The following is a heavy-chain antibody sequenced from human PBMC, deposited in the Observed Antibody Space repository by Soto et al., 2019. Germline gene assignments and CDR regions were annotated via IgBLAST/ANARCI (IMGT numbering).Heavy chain of an antibody. Sequence: PGGSLRLSCAASRFTFSDYYMSWIRQAPGKGLEWLSYITKSGSTMYYADSVKGRFTISRDNAKNSLYLQMNSLRAEDTAVYYCARVGNGSGRSRISYYYYYMDVWGKGTTVTVAS. CDR2: ITKSGSTM. J-gene: IGHJ6*03. CDR3: ARVGNGSGRSRISYYYYYMDV. D-gene: IGHD3-10*01. CDR1: RFTFSDYY. V-gene: IGHV3-11*01.